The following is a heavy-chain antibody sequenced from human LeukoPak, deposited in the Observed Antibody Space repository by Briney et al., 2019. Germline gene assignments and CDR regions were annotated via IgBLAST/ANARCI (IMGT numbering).Heavy chain of an antibody. D-gene: IGHD3-16*01. CDR3: ARDTPPYYDYVWGSQGVFDY. J-gene: IGHJ4*02. CDR1: GFTFSSYE. V-gene: IGHV3-48*03. Sequence: PGGSLRLSCAASGFTFSSYEMNWVRQAPGKGLEWVSYISSSGSTIYYADSVKGRFTISRDNAKNSLYLQMYSLRAEDTAVYYCARDTPPYYDYVWGSQGVFDYWGQGTLVTVSS. CDR2: ISSSGSTI.